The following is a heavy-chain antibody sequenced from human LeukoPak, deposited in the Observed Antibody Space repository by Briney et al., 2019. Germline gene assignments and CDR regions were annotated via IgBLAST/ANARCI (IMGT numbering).Heavy chain of an antibody. D-gene: IGHD6-25*01. CDR3: ARDRTSRYGMDV. CDR1: GFTFSDHY. V-gene: IGHV3-11*01. CDR2: ISTSGGTI. J-gene: IGHJ6*02. Sequence: PGGSLRLSCAASGFTFSDHYMNWIRQAPGKGLEWVSSISTSGGTIYYADSVKGRFTISRDNAKNSLFLQMNSLRAEDTAVYYCARDRTSRYGMDVWGQGTTVTVSS.